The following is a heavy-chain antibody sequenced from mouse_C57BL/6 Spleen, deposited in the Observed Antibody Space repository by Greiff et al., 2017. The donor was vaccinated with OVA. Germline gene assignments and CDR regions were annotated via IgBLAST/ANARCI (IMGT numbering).Heavy chain of an antibody. CDR2: IDPEDGDT. J-gene: IGHJ2*01. Sequence: EVKLMESGAELVRPGASVKLSCTASGFNIKDYYMHWVKQRPEQGLEWIGRIDPEDGDTEYAPKFQGKATMTADTSSNTAYLQLSSLTSEDTAVYYCTTYYYGKSYYFDYWGQGTTLTVSS. V-gene: IGHV14-1*01. CDR3: TTYYYGKSYYFDY. CDR1: GFNIKDYY. D-gene: IGHD1-1*01.